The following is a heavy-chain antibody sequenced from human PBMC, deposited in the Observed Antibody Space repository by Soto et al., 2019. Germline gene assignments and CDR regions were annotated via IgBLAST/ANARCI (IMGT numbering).Heavy chain of an antibody. Sequence: ASVKVSCKASGVTFSSYAISWVRQAPGQGLEWMGGIIPIFGTANYAQKFQGRVTITADESTSTAYMELSSLRSEDTAVYYCARWFGPPHAFDIWGQGTMVTVSS. J-gene: IGHJ3*02. CDR1: GVTFSSYA. CDR3: ARWFGPPHAFDI. D-gene: IGHD3-10*01. CDR2: IIPIFGTA. V-gene: IGHV1-69*13.